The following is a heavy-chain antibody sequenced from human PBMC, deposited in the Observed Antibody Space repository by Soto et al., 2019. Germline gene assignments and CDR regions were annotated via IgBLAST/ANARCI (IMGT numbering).Heavy chain of an antibody. Sequence: GGSLRLSCAASGFTFSSYSMNWVRQAPGKGLEWVSYISSSSSTIYYADSVKGRFTISRDNAKNSLYLQMNSLRDEDTAVYYCARELESLLPGPYDSSGYADYWGQGTLVTVSS. V-gene: IGHV3-48*02. J-gene: IGHJ4*02. CDR3: ARELESLLPGPYDSSGYADY. CDR2: ISSSSSTI. D-gene: IGHD3-22*01. CDR1: GFTFSSYS.